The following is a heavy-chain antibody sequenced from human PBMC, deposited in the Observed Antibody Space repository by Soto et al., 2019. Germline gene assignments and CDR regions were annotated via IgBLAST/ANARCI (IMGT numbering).Heavy chain of an antibody. CDR3: AKVFYYYDSSGYYYFDY. J-gene: IGHJ4*02. V-gene: IGHV3-23*01. Sequence: PGGSLRLSCAASGFTFSGYAVSWVRQAPGKGPEWISSISGSVSTIYYADSVKGRFTISRDNSKNTLYLQMSSLRAEDTAVYYCAKVFYYYDSSGYYYFDYWGQGTLVTVSS. CDR1: GFTFSGYA. D-gene: IGHD3-22*01. CDR2: ISGSVSTI.